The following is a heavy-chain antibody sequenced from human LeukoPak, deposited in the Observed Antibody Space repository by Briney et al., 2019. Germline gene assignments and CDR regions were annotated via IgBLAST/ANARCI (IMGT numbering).Heavy chain of an antibody. Sequence: GGSLRLSCAASGFTFSGYAMSWVRQAPGKGPEWVSAITDSGGATYYADSVKGRFTISRDNSGNTLYLQMNSLRAEDTALYYCAKGLYSSRCDGFDTWGLGTMITVSS. V-gene: IGHV3-23*01. CDR1: GFTFSGYA. CDR2: ITDSGGAT. CDR3: AKGLYSSRCDGFDT. D-gene: IGHD6-13*01. J-gene: IGHJ3*02.